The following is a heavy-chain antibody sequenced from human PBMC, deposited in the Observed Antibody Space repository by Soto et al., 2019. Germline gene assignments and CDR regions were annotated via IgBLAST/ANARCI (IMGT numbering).Heavy chain of an antibody. CDR2: ISSSSSTI. CDR3: ARPNDGYSSSWYYYGMDV. Sequence: GGSLRLSCAASGFTFSSYSMNWVRQAPGKGLEWVSYISSSSSTIYYADSVKGRFTISRDNAKNSLYLQMNSLRDEDTAVYYCARPNDGYSSSWYYYGMDVWGQGTTVTVSS. V-gene: IGHV3-48*02. CDR1: GFTFSSYS. D-gene: IGHD6-13*01. J-gene: IGHJ6*02.